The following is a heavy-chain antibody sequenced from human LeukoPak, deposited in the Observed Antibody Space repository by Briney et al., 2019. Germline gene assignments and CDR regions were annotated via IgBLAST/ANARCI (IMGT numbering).Heavy chain of an antibody. J-gene: IGHJ4*02. CDR3: ARHPHVVVAATDY. D-gene: IGHD2-15*01. V-gene: IGHV4-34*01. CDR2: INHSGST. CDR1: GGSFSGYY. Sequence: SETLSLTCAVYGGSFSGYYWSWIRQPPGKGLEWIGEINHSGSTNYNPSLKSRVTISVDTSKNQFSLKLSSVTAADTAVYYCARHPHVVVAATDYWGQGTLVTVSS.